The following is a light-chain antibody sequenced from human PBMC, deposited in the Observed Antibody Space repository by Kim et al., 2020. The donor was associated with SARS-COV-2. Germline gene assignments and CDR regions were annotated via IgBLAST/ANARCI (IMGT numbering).Light chain of an antibody. CDR3: YSTDSSGNHWV. J-gene: IGLJ3*02. CDR2: EDS. Sequence: QGQTARITCSGDALTKKYAYWYQQKSGQAPVLVIYEDSKRPSGIPERFSGSSSGTMATLTISGAQVEDEADYYCYSTDSSGNHWVFGGGTQLTVL. CDR1: ALTKKY. V-gene: IGLV3-10*01.